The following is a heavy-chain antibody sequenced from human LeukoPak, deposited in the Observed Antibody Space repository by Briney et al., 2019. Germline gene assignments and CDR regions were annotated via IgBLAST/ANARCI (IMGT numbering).Heavy chain of an antibody. CDR1: GFTFSSYE. D-gene: IGHD3-22*01. V-gene: IGHV3-48*03. CDR2: ISSSGSTI. Sequence: GGSLRLSCAASGFTFSSYEMNWVRQAPGKGLEWVSYISSSGSTIYYADSVKGRFTISRDNSKNTLYLQTNSLRAEDTAVYYCAKERTYYYDGTDYWGQGTLVTVSS. CDR3: AKERTYYYDGTDY. J-gene: IGHJ4*02.